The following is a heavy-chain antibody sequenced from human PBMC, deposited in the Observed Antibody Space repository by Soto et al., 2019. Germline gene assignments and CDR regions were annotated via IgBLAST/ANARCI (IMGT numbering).Heavy chain of an antibody. V-gene: IGHV1-18*01. J-gene: IGHJ5*02. Sequence: QVQLVQSGAEVKKPGASVKVSCKASGYTFTSYGISWVRQAPGQGLEWMGWISAYNGNTNYAQQLQGRVTMTTDTSTSTAYMELRSLRSDDTAVYYCARVPAAGLRLSWFDPWGQGTLVTVSS. CDR1: GYTFTSYG. D-gene: IGHD6-13*01. CDR3: ARVPAAGLRLSWFDP. CDR2: ISAYNGNT.